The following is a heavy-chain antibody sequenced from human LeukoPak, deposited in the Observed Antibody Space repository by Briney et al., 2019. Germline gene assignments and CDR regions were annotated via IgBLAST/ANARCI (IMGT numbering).Heavy chain of an antibody. D-gene: IGHD6-25*01. V-gene: IGHV3-53*01. Sequence: GGSLRLSCAASGFTVSSNYMSWVRQAPGKGLEWVSVIYSGGSTYYADSVKGRFTISRDNSKNTPYLQMNSLRAEDTAVYYCARQRRNGGLAASNDAFDIWGQGTMVTVSS. CDR2: IYSGGST. CDR1: GFTVSSNY. CDR3: ARQRRNGGLAASNDAFDI. J-gene: IGHJ3*02.